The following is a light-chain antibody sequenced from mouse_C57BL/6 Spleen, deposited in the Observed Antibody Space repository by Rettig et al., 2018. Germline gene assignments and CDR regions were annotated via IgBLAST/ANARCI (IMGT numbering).Light chain of an antibody. CDR2: YAS. J-gene: IGKJ4*01. CDR3: QNGHSFPFT. CDR1: QSISDY. V-gene: IGKV5-39*01. Sequence: IVMTQSPATLSVTPGDRVSLSCRASQSISDYLHWYQQKSHESPRLLIKYASQSISGIPSRFSGSGSGSDFTLSINSVEPEDVGVYYCQNGHSFPFTFGSGTKLEIK.